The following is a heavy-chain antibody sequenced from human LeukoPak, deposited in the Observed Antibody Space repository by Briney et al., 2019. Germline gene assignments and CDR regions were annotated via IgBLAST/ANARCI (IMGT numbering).Heavy chain of an antibody. V-gene: IGHV1-3*01. D-gene: IGHD3-10*01. CDR2: INAGNGYT. J-gene: IGHJ4*02. CDR1: GYTFISYG. Sequence: ASVKVSCKASGYTFISYGMHWVRQAPGQRLEWMGWINAGNGYTKNSQKFQDRVTITRDTSASTAYMELSSLRSEDTALYYCARGRLGEGSGTTFDYWGQGTLVTVPS. CDR3: ARGRLGEGSGTTFDY.